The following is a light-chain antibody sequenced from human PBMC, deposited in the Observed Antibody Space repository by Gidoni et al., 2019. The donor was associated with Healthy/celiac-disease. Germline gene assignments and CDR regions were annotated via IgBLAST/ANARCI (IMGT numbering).Light chain of an antibody. CDR1: QSIHSY. CDR2: AAS. CDR3: QQSYSTPRT. Sequence: DIQLTQSPSSLSASVGDRVTSTCRASQSIHSYLNWYQQKPGTAPKILIYAASILQSGVPSRFSGSGSGTDFTLTISSRQPEDFATYYCQQSYSTPRTFXQXTRLEIK. J-gene: IGKJ5*01. V-gene: IGKV1-39*01.